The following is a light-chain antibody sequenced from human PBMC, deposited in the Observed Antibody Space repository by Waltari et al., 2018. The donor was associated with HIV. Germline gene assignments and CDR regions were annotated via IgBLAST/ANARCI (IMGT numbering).Light chain of an antibody. Sequence: SALTQPASGSGSLGPSITISCPGSDLDVGLYNFVCSYKQSFGKAPKLIIFDVHKRPSGLSDRFSGSKSGNTASLIISGLQTEDEADYFCSSFSSGPSLYVFGTGTRVSVL. CDR3: SSFSSGPSLYV. J-gene: IGLJ1*01. CDR2: DVH. CDR1: DLDVGLYNF. V-gene: IGLV2-14*03.